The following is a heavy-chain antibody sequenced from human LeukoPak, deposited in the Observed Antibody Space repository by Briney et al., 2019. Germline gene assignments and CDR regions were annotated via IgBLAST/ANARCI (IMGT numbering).Heavy chain of an antibody. D-gene: IGHD3-10*01. V-gene: IGHV3-23*01. Sequence: GGSLTLSCAASGFTFSSYAMSWVRQAPGKGLEWVSAISGSGGTTYYADSVKGRFTISRDNSKNTLYLQMNSLRAEDTAVYYCAKDPMVRFDYWGQGTLVTVSS. CDR2: ISGSGGTT. CDR3: AKDPMVRFDY. J-gene: IGHJ4*02. CDR1: GFTFSSYA.